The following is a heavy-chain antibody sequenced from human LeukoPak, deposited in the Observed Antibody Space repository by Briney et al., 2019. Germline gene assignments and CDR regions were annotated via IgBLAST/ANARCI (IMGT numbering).Heavy chain of an antibody. J-gene: IGHJ4*02. CDR2: ISYDGSNK. V-gene: IGHV3-30-3*01. CDR1: GFTFSSYA. Sequence: GGSLRLSCAASGFTFSSYAMHWVRQAPGKGLEWVAVISYDGSNKYYADSVKGRFTIPRDNSKNTLYLQMNSLRAEDTAVYYCARDHSGSPDYWGQGTLVTVSS. CDR3: ARDHSGSPDY. D-gene: IGHD1-26*01.